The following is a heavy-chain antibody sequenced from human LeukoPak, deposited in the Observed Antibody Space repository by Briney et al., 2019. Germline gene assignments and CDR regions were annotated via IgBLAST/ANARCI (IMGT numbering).Heavy chain of an antibody. CDR3: ARQPGGGNSYYFDY. CDR1: GYSISSGYS. CDR2: FYHSGST. J-gene: IGHJ4*02. V-gene: IGHV4-38-2*01. Sequence: SETLSLTCGVSGYSISSGYSWGWIRQPPGRGLEWIGSFYHSGSTYYNPSLKSRVTISVDTSKNQFSLKLRSVTAADTAAYYCARQPGGGNSYYFDYWGQGTLVTVSS. D-gene: IGHD4-23*01.